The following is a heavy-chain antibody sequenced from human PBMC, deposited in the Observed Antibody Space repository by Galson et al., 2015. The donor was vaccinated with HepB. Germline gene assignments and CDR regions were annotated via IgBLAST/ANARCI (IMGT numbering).Heavy chain of an antibody. V-gene: IGHV4-31*03. CDR2: IYYSGST. J-gene: IGHJ1*01. CDR1: GGSISSGSYY. D-gene: IGHD4-17*01. Sequence: TLSLTCTVSGGSISSGSYYWSWIRQHPGKGLVWIGYIYYSGSTYYNPSLKSRVTISVDTSKNQFSLKLSSVTAADTAVYYCASVMTTVTKRYFQHWGQGTLVTISS. CDR3: ASVMTTVTKRYFQH.